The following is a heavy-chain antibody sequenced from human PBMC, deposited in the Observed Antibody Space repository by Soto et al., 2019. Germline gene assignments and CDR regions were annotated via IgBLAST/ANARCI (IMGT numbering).Heavy chain of an antibody. V-gene: IGHV4-59*04. D-gene: IGHD6-13*01. J-gene: IGHJ4*02. CDR2: IYYSGST. Sequence: SETLSLTCTVSGGSFSPKYWAWVRQPPGKGLEWIGCIYYSGSTHNNPSLKSRVTMSVDTYTNQFSLKLMSVTAADTAIYYCTRHEGGAAADRPLDYWGQGTLVTVSS. CDR1: GGSFSPKY. CDR3: TRHEGGAAADRPLDY.